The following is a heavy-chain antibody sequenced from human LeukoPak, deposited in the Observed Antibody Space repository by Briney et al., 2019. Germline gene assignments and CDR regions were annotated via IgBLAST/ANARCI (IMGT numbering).Heavy chain of an antibody. D-gene: IGHD5-18*01. V-gene: IGHV3-7*01. CDR2: IKQDGSEK. CDR3: ARVHGYSYGSVYYYYMDV. Sequence: GGSLRLSCAASGFTFSSYWMSWVRQAPGKGLEWVANIKQDGSEKYYVDSVKGRFTISRDNAKNSLYLQMNSLRAEDTAVYYCARVHGYSYGSVYYYYMDVWGKGTTVTVSS. CDR1: GFTFSSYW. J-gene: IGHJ6*03.